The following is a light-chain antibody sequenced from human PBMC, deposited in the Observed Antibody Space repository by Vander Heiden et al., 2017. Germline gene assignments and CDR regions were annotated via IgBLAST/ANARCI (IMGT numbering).Light chain of an antibody. J-gene: IGKJ5*01. CDR2: GAS. CDR3: QQYDNLPIT. CDR1: HDISNY. Sequence: DIQMTQSPSTLSVSVGDRVTITCQASHDISNYLNWYQQKPGKAPKLLIYGASSLETGVPSRFSGSGSGADFTFTISSLQPEDIATYYCQQYDNLPITFGQGTRLEIK. V-gene: IGKV1-33*01.